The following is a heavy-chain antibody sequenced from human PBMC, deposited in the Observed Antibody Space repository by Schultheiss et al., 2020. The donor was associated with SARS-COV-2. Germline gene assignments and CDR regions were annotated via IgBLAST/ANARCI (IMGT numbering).Heavy chain of an antibody. J-gene: IGHJ4*02. Sequence: SVKVSCKASGGTFSSYAISWVRQAPGQGLEWMGGIIPIFGTANYAQKFQGRVTITADESTSTAYMELSSLRSEDTAVYYCASDTYYYDSSGYYGYWGQGTLVTVSS. D-gene: IGHD3-22*01. CDR3: ASDTYYYDSSGYYGY. V-gene: IGHV1-69*13. CDR2: IIPIFGTA. CDR1: GGTFSSYA.